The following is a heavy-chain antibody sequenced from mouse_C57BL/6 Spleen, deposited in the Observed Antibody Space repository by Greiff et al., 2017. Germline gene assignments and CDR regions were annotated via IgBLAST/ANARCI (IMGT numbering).Heavy chain of an antibody. CDR3: ARDITTPYWYFDV. J-gene: IGHJ1*03. Sequence: VQLQQSGPELVKPGASVKIPCTASGYTFTDYNMDWVKQSHGKSLEWIGDINPNNGGTVYNQKFKGKATLTVDKSSSTAYMELRSLTSEDTAVYYCARDITTPYWYFDVWGTGTTVTVSS. CDR2: INPNNGGT. D-gene: IGHD1-1*01. V-gene: IGHV1-18*01. CDR1: GYTFTDYN.